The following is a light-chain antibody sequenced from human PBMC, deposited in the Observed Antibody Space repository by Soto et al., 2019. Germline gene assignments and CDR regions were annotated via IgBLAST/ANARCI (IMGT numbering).Light chain of an antibody. Sequence: QLVLTQSPSASASLGASVKLTCTLSSGHSSYAIAWHQQQPEKGPRYLMKLSSDGSHSKGGGIPDRFSGSSSGAERYLTISSLPSEDEADYYCQTWDTGARVVFGGGTKLTVL. J-gene: IGLJ2*01. CDR3: QTWDTGARVV. V-gene: IGLV4-69*01. CDR2: LSSDGSH. CDR1: SGHSSYA.